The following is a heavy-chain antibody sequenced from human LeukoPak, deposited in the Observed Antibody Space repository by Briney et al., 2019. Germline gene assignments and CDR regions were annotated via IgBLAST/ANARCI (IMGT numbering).Heavy chain of an antibody. D-gene: IGHD1-26*01. Sequence: SETLSLTCAVYGGSFSGYYWSWIRQPPGKGLEWIGEINHSGSTDYNPSLKSRVTISVDTSKNQFSLKLSSVTAADTAVYYCARGLGESWIVGATACDYWGQGTLVTVSS. CDR2: INHSGST. V-gene: IGHV4-34*01. CDR1: GGSFSGYY. J-gene: IGHJ4*02. CDR3: ARGLGESWIVGATACDY.